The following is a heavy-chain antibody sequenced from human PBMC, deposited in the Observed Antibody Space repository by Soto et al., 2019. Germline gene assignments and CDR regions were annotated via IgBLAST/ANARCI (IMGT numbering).Heavy chain of an antibody. Sequence: GGSLRLSCAASGFTFSSYEVNWVRQAPGKGLEWVSYISSSGSTIYYADSVKGRFTISRDNAKNSLYLQMNSLRAEDTAVYYCAGGFYGSEDYWGQGTLVTVSS. V-gene: IGHV3-48*03. CDR3: AGGFYGSEDY. J-gene: IGHJ4*02. D-gene: IGHD3-10*01. CDR2: ISSSGSTI. CDR1: GFTFSSYE.